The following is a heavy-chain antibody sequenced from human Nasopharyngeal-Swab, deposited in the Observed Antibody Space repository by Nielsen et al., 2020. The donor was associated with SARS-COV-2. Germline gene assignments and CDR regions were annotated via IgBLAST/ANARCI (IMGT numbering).Heavy chain of an antibody. V-gene: IGHV3-30-3*01. CDR3: ARDCGGACIYSYYYMDV. CDR2: ISFDTHNQ. J-gene: IGHJ6*03. D-gene: IGHD2-21*02. Sequence: GGSLRLSCAAAGFTFSSHAMHWVRQAPGKGLEWVALISFDTHNQYYADSVRGRFTVFRDNSKDTLYLQMTNLRGDDTAVYYCARDCGGACIYSYYYMDVWGKGTPVTVSS. CDR1: GFTFSSHA.